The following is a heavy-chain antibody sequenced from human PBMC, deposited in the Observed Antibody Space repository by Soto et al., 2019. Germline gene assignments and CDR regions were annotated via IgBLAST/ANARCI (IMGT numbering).Heavy chain of an antibody. V-gene: IGHV4-34*01. J-gene: IGHJ5*02. D-gene: IGHD3-3*01. CDR2: INHSGST. CDR1: GWSFSGYY. CDR3: ARGPPVTIFGVVIIPKGIDP. Sequence: SETLSLTCAVYGWSFSGYYWSWIRQPPGKGLEWIGEINHSGSTNYNPSLKSRVTISVDTSKNQFSLKLSSVTAADTAVYYCARGPPVTIFGVVIIPKGIDPWGQGTLVTVSS.